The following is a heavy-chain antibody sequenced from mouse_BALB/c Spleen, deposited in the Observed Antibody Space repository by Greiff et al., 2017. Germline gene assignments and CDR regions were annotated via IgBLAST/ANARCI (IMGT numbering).Heavy chain of an antibody. CDR3: ARSEITTAFAY. J-gene: IGHJ3*01. CDR1: GYTFTSYW. D-gene: IGHD1-2*01. CDR2: INPSTGYT. Sequence: VQLQQSGAELAKPGASVKMSCKASGYTFTSYWMHWVKQRPGQGLEWIGYINPSTGYTEYNQKFKDKATLTADKSSSTAYMQLSSLTSEDSAVYYCARSEITTAFAYWGQGTLVTVSA. V-gene: IGHV1-7*01.